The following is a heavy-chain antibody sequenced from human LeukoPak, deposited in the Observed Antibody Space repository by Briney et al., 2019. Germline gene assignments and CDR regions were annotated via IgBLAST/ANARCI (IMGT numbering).Heavy chain of an antibody. CDR2: ISSSSSYI. CDR3: ARVGDPWYFDY. J-gene: IGHJ4*02. V-gene: IGHV3-21*01. CDR1: GFTYSSYS. D-gene: IGHD2-21*02. Sequence: GGPLRLSCAASGFTYSSYSMNWVRQAPGKGLEWVSSISSSSSYICYADSVKGRFTISRDNAKNSLYLQMNSLRAEDTAVYYCARVGDPWYFDYWGQGTLVTVSS.